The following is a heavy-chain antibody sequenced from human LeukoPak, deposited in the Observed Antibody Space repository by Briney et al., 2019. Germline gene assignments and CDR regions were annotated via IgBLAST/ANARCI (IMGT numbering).Heavy chain of an antibody. V-gene: IGHV1-8*03. Sequence: GASVKVSCKASGYTFTSYDINWVRQATGQGLEWMGWMNPNSGNTGYAQKFQGRVTITRNTSISTAYMELSSLRSEDTAVYYCARLAGYYYYMDVWGKGTTVTVSS. D-gene: IGHD6-13*01. CDR2: MNPNSGNT. CDR1: GYTFTSYD. CDR3: ARLAGYYYYMDV. J-gene: IGHJ6*03.